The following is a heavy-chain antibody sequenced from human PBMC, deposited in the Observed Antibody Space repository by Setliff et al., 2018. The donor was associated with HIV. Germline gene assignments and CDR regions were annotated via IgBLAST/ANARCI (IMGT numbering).Heavy chain of an antibody. CDR3: ARPSNYGSGSYGAFDI. D-gene: IGHD3-10*01. CDR1: GGSINTYY. Sequence: SETLSLTCTVSGGSINTYYGSWIRQPPGKGLEWIGYIYYSGSTNYNPSLKSRVTISVDTSKNQFSLKLKSATAADTAVYYCARPSNYGSGSYGAFDIWGQGTMVTVSS. CDR2: IYYSGST. V-gene: IGHV4-59*08. J-gene: IGHJ3*02.